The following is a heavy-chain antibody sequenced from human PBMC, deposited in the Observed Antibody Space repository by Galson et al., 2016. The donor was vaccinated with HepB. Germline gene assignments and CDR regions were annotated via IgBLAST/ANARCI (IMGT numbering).Heavy chain of an antibody. CDR1: GDSVKSPYYY. J-gene: IGHJ3*02. D-gene: IGHD7-27*01. V-gene: IGHV4-61*01. CDR3: ARWGWGFAFDI. CDR2: VFHTGST. Sequence: ETLSLTCTVSGDSVKSPYYYWSWIRQPPGKGLEWIGYVFHTGSTNYNPSLESRVTISVDTSQNQFSLNLTSVTAADTAVYYCARWGWGFAFDIWGQGTMVAVSS.